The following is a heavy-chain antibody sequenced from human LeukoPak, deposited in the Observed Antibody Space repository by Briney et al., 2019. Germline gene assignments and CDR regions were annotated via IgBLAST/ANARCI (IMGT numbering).Heavy chain of an antibody. CDR1: GYTFTSYG. CDR3: ARRQQLVPFSDY. Sequence: ASVKVSCKASGYTFTSYGISWVRQAPGQGLEWMGWISAYNGNKNYAQKLQGRVTMTTDTYTSKAHMELRSLISDGTAVYYWARRQQLVPFSDYWGQGTLVTVSS. D-gene: IGHD6-13*01. J-gene: IGHJ4*02. CDR2: ISAYNGNK. V-gene: IGHV1-18*01.